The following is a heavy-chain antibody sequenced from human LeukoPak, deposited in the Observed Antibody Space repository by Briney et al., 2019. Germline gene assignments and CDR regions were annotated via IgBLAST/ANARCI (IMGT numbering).Heavy chain of an antibody. CDR2: INPNSGGT. Sequence: ASVTVSCKASGYTFTGYYMHWVRQAPGQGLEWMGWINPNSGGTNYAQKFQGRVTMTRDTSISTAYMELSRLRSDDTAVYYCARAHSSGHYFDYWGQGTLVTVSS. CDR3: ARAHSSGHYFDY. CDR1: GYTFTGYY. V-gene: IGHV1-2*02. J-gene: IGHJ4*02. D-gene: IGHD3-22*01.